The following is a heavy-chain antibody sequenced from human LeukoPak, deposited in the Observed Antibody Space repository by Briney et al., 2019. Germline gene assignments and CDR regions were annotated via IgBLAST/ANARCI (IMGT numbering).Heavy chain of an antibody. CDR3: ARGALLWFGAKMEYYFDY. CDR2: ISRSGSTK. D-gene: IGHD3-10*01. J-gene: IGHJ4*02. Sequence: GGSLRLSCAASGFTFSDYNMRWIRQAPGKGLEWVSSISRSGSTKYYADSVKGRFTISRDNAKNSLFLQMNSLRAEDTAVYYCARGALLWFGAKMEYYFDYWGQGTPLTVSS. V-gene: IGHV3-11*01. CDR1: GFTFSDYN.